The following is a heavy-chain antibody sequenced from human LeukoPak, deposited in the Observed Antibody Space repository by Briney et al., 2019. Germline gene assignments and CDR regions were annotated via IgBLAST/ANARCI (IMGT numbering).Heavy chain of an antibody. CDR2: ISGRGAST. V-gene: IGHV3-23*01. CDR3: ATGLTTVETHNDAFDI. J-gene: IGHJ3*02. CDR1: GFTFSSYA. Sequence: HPGGSLRLSCAASGFTFSSYAMSWVRQAPGKGLEWVSDISGRGASTYYADSVKGRFTISRDNSKNALFLQMNSLRAEDTAVYYCATGLTTVETHNDAFDIWGQGTMVTVSS. D-gene: IGHD4-17*01.